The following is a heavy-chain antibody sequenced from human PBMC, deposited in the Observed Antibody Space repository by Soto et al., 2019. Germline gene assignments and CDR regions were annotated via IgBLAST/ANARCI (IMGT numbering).Heavy chain of an antibody. J-gene: IGHJ3*02. Sequence: QVQLVQSGAEVKKPGASVKVSCKASGYNFTSYYMHWVRQAPGQGLEWMGIINPSGGSTSYAQKFEGRVTMTKDTPTGIVYMELSNPRSEDTAVDYCERGIVGVAAFDIWGQGTMVPVSS. CDR3: ERGIVGVAAFDI. CDR2: INPSGGST. V-gene: IGHV1-46*01. CDR1: GYNFTSYY. D-gene: IGHD2-21*01.